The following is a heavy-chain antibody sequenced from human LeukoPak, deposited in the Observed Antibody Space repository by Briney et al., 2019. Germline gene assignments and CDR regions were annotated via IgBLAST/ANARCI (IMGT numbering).Heavy chain of an antibody. CDR2: MNPNSGNT. Sequence: ASVKVSCKPSGYAFTSYDINWVRQATGQGLEWVGWMNPNSGNTGYAQKFQGRVTMTRNTSISTAYMELSSLRSEDTAVYYCARVPLRYDSSGYYPSWDYWGQGTLVTVSS. J-gene: IGHJ4*02. CDR1: GYAFTSYD. D-gene: IGHD3-22*01. V-gene: IGHV1-8*01. CDR3: ARVPLRYDSSGYYPSWDY.